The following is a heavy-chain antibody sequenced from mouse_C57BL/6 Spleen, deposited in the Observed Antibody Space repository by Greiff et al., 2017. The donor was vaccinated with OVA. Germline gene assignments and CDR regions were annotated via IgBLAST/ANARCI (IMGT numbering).Heavy chain of an antibody. CDR1: GFTFSAFY. J-gene: IGHJ3*01. CDR2: RRNKANDYTT. CDR3: ARDAGVFAWFAD. V-gene: IGHV7-1*01. Sequence: EVKLMESGGGLVQSGRSLRLSCATSGFTFSAFYMEWVRQAPGKGLEWLAARRNKANDYTTEYSASVKGRFIVSRDTSQSILYLQMNALRAEDTAIYYCARDAGVFAWFADWGQGTLVTVSA.